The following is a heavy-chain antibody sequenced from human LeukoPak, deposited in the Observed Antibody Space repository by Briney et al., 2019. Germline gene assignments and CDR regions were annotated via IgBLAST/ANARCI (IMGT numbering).Heavy chain of an antibody. CDR1: GGSISSGSYY. D-gene: IGHD5-12*01. CDR2: IYTSGST. J-gene: IGHJ4*02. Sequence: SETLSLTCTVSGGSISSGSYYWSWIRQPAGKGLEWIGRIYTSGSTNYNPSPKSRVTISVDTSKNQFSLKLSSVTAADTAVYYCARGYSGYRFDYWGQGTLVTVSS. V-gene: IGHV4-61*02. CDR3: ARGYSGYRFDY.